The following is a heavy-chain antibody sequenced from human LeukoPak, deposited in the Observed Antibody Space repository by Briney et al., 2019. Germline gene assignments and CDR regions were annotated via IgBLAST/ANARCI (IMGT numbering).Heavy chain of an antibody. V-gene: IGHV3-30*02. Sequence: GGSLRLSCAAPGFTFSSYDMHWVRQAPGKGLEWVALIRYDGNNKYYADSVKGRFTISRDTSRNTLYLQMISLRTEDTAVYYCAKDGPSPYLYYIDVWGKGTTVTISS. CDR1: GFTFSSYD. CDR3: AKDGPSPYLYYIDV. CDR2: IRYDGNNK. J-gene: IGHJ6*03.